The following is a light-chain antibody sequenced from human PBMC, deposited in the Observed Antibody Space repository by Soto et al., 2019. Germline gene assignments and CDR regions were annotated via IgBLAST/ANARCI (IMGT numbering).Light chain of an antibody. CDR3: CSYAGSSTFVV. CDR1: SSDVGSYNL. CDR2: EVN. V-gene: IGLV2-23*02. J-gene: IGLJ2*01. Sequence: QSVLTQPASVSGSPGQSITISCTGTSSDVGSYNLVSWYQQHPGKAPKLIISEVNKRPSGVSSRFSGSKSGYTASLTISGLQAEDEADYYCCSYAGSSTFVVFGGGTKLTVL.